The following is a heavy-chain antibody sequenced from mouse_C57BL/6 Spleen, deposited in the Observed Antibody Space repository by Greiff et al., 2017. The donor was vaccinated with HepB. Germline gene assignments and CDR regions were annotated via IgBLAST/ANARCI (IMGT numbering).Heavy chain of an antibody. Sequence: VQLQQSGPELVKPGASVKISCKASGYSFTGYYMNWVKQSPEKSLEWIGEINPSTGGTTYNQKFKAKATLTVDKSSSTAYMQLKSLTSEDSAVYYCASYGSAYFDYWGQGTTLTVSS. CDR1: GYSFTGYY. CDR2: INPSTGGT. V-gene: IGHV1-42*01. CDR3: ASYGSAYFDY. J-gene: IGHJ2*01. D-gene: IGHD1-1*01.